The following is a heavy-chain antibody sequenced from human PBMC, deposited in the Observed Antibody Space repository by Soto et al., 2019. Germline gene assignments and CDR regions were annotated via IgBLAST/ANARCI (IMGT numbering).Heavy chain of an antibody. D-gene: IGHD2-2*01. CDR3: AREMPRNCSSNSCYLGQIDY. CDR2: IIPLFGTA. V-gene: IGHV1-69*01. J-gene: IGHJ4*02. CDR1: GGTFSGDA. Sequence: KLSCKASGGTFSGDASSWVRQPPGQGLEWMGGIIPLFGTANYAQKFQGRVTHTADESTSTAYMELSSLRSEDTAVYYCAREMPRNCSSNSCYLGQIDYWGQGTLVTLYS.